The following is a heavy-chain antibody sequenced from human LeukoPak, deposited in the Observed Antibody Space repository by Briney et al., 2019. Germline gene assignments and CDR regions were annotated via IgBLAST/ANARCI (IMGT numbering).Heavy chain of an antibody. J-gene: IGHJ4*02. CDR2: IYSDGST. D-gene: IGHD3-22*01. V-gene: IGHV3-53*01. CDR3: ARLPIVVITSGGY. Sequence: PGGSLRLSCAASGFTFSSYSMTWVRQAPGEGLEWLSVIYSDGSTYYADSVKGRFTILRDNSKNTLYLQMNSLRAEDTAVYYCARLPIVVITSGGYWGQGTLVTVSS. CDR1: GFTFSSYS.